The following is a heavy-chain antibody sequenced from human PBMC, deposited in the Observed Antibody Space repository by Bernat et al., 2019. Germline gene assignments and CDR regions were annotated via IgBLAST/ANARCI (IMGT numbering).Heavy chain of an antibody. CDR1: GFTFSSYA. Sequence: EVQLLESGGGSVQPGGSLRLSCAASGFTFSSYAMSWVRQAPGKGLEWVSAISGSGGSTYYADPVKGRFTISRDNDKNTLYLQMNSLGAEDTDVYYCAKDTADILTEWGYWGQGTLVTVSS. J-gene: IGHJ4*02. D-gene: IGHD3-9*01. CDR3: AKDTADILTEWGY. CDR2: ISGSGGST. V-gene: IGHV3-23*01.